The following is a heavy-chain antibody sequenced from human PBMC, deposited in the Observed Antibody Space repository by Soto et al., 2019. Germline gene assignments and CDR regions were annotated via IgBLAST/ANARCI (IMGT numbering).Heavy chain of an antibody. Sequence: SETLSLTCTVSGGSVSSGSYYWSWIRQPPGKGLEWIGYIYYSGSTNYNPPLKSRVTISVDTSRNQFSLKLSSVTAADTAVYYCARDRTTKNYYYYGMDVWGQGTTVTVSS. CDR3: ARDRTTKNYYYYGMDV. CDR2: IYYSGST. V-gene: IGHV4-61*01. CDR1: GGSVSSGSYY. J-gene: IGHJ6*02. D-gene: IGHD4-4*01.